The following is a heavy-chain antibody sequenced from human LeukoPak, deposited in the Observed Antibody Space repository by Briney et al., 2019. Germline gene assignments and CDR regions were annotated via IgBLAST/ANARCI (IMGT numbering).Heavy chain of an antibody. CDR2: INQSGTT. CDR1: GGSFSDNY. D-gene: IGHD3-16*02. J-gene: IGHJ4*02. V-gene: IGHV4-34*01. CDR3: ARTSKSPYDYVWGSDQLPYLFDY. Sequence: PSETLSLTCAIYGGSFSDNYWSWIRQPPGKGLEWIGEINQSGTTNYNPSLNSPVTISVDTSTNQFSLKLSSVTAADTAVYYCARTSKSPYDYVWGSDQLPYLFDYWGQGTLVTVSS.